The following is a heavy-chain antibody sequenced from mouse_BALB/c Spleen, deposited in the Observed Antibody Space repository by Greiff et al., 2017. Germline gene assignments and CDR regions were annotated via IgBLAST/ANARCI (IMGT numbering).Heavy chain of an antibody. CDR1: GYTFTSYW. D-gene: IGHD1-1*01. CDR2: IDPSDSYT. Sequence: QVQLQQPGAELVKPGASVKLSCKASGYTFTSYWMHWVKQRPGQGLEWIGEIDPSDSYTNYNQKFKGKATLTVDKSSSTAYMQLSSLTSEDSAVYYCARSRSIAYGSSYDFDYWGQGTTLTVSS. V-gene: IGHV1-69*02. CDR3: ARSRSIAYGSSYDFDY. J-gene: IGHJ2*01.